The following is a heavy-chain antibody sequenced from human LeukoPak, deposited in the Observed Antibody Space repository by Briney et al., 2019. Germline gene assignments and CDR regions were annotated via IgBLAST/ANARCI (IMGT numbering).Heavy chain of an antibody. CDR3: ARDGETGEIDY. CDR1: GFTFSDYY. D-gene: IGHD7-27*01. J-gene: IGHJ4*02. Sequence: GGSLRLSCAASGFTFSDYYMSWVRQAPGKGLEWVANIKQDGSEKYYVDSVKGRFTISRDNAKNSLYLQMNSLRAEDTAVYYCARDGETGEIDYWGQGTLVTVSS. V-gene: IGHV3-7*05. CDR2: IKQDGSEK.